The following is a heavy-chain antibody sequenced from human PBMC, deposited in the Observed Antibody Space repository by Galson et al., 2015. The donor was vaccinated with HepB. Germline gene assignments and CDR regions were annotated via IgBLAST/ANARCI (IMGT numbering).Heavy chain of an antibody. Sequence: SLRLSCAASAFSFDNFAMNWVRQAPGKGLEWVSSISAAGGGTYYADSVKGRFTSSRDNSKNTLYLQMDSLRVEDTAVYYCAKNVLRNIEAIDYWGQGTLVTVSA. D-gene: IGHD5-12*01. V-gene: IGHV3-23*01. CDR1: AFSFDNFA. CDR2: ISAAGGGT. CDR3: AKNVLRNIEAIDY. J-gene: IGHJ4*02.